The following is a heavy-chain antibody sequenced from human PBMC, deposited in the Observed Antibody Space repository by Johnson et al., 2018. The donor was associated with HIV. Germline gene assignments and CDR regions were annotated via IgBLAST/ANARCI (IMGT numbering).Heavy chain of an antibody. CDR1: GFNFSNYG. Sequence: VHLVESGGGVVQPGGSLRLSCAASGFNFSNYGIHWVRQAPGKGLEWVAFIRYDGSNKYYADSMKGRFTISRDNSKNTLYMQMKSLRAEDTAVYYCARDPFTPAGSDAFDIWGQGTMVTVSS. J-gene: IGHJ3*02. CDR2: IRYDGSNK. V-gene: IGHV3-30*02. D-gene: IGHD2-15*01. CDR3: ARDPFTPAGSDAFDI.